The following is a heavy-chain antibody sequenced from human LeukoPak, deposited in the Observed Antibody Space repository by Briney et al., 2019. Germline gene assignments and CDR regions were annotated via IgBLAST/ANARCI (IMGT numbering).Heavy chain of an antibody. CDR1: GDSISSGDYY. Sequence: SETLSLTCTVSGDSISSGDYYGSWIRQPAGKGLEWIWRISSSGSTNYNPYLKSRVTISVDTSKNQFSLKLSSVTAADTAVYFCARGPYSYDSSGAFDIWGQGTMVTVSS. J-gene: IGHJ3*02. CDR2: ISSSGST. D-gene: IGHD3-22*01. V-gene: IGHV4-61*02. CDR3: ARGPYSYDSSGAFDI.